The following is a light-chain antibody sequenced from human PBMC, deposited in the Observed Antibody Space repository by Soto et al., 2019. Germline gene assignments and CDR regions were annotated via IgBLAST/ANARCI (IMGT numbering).Light chain of an antibody. Sequence: QSALTQPASVSGSPGQSITISCTRSSTDFENYNLVSWYQHCPDKAPKLMIYQVTNRPSGVSNRFSGSRSGNTASLTISGLQAEDEADYYCSSYTDSSNYVFGTGTKLTVL. CDR1: STDFENYNL. V-gene: IGLV2-14*02. CDR3: SSYTDSSNYV. CDR2: QVT. J-gene: IGLJ1*01.